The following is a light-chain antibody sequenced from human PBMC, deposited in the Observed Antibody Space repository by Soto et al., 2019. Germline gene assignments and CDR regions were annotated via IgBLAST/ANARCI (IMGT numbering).Light chain of an antibody. CDR1: QSVSSSY. Sequence: EIVLTQSPGTLSLSPGERATLSCRASQSVSSSYLAWYQQKPGQAPRLLIYGASSRATGIPDRFSGSGSGKDFTLTISRLEPEGCAVYFCQQYGNSPPSTFGQGTKVEIK. V-gene: IGKV3-20*01. CDR3: QQYGNSPPST. CDR2: GAS. J-gene: IGKJ2*02.